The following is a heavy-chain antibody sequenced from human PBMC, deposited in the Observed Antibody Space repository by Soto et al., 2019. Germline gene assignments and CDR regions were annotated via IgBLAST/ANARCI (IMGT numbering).Heavy chain of an antibody. J-gene: IGHJ5*02. Sequence: ASVKVSCKASGYTFTSYGTSWVRQAPGQGLEWMGWISAYNGNTNYAQKLQGRVTMTTDTSTSTAYMELRSLRSDDTAVYYCARAGSGRGKRYNWFDPWGQGTLVTVSS. CDR1: GYTFTSYG. V-gene: IGHV1-18*01. CDR2: ISAYNGNT. CDR3: ARAGSGRGKRYNWFDP. D-gene: IGHD1-26*01.